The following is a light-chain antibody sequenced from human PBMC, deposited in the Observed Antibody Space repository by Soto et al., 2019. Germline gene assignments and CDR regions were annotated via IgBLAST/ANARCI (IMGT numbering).Light chain of an antibody. V-gene: IGLV2-23*01. Sequence: QSALTQPASVSGSPGQSITISCTGTSSDVGSYNFVSWYQQHPGKAPKLMIYEGSKRPSGVSNRFSGSKSGNTASLTISGLQAEDEADYYCCSYAGSSTWVFGIGTKVTVL. CDR3: CSYAGSSTWV. J-gene: IGLJ1*01. CDR1: SSDVGSYNF. CDR2: EGS.